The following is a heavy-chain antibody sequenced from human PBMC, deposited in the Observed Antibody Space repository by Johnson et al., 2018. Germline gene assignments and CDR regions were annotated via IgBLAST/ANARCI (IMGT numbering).Heavy chain of an antibody. CDR3: AREEQWLAYYYYYMDV. V-gene: IGHV3-7*01. CDR1: GFTFSNNW. CDR2: IKQEGSEK. Sequence: VQLVQSGGGLVQPGGSLRLSCAASGFTFSNNWMNWVRQAPGKGLEWVANIKQEGSEKYYVDSVKGRFTISRDNAKNSLYLQMNSLRAEDTAVYYCAREEQWLAYYYYYMDVWGKGTTVTVSS. J-gene: IGHJ6*03. D-gene: IGHD6-19*01.